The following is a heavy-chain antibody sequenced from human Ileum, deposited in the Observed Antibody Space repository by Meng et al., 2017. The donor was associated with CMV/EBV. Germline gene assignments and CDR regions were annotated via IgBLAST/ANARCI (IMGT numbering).Heavy chain of an antibody. V-gene: IGHV4-4*07. J-gene: IGHJ4*02. CDR1: GGSMRTYY. D-gene: IGHD6-6*01. CDR2: INAGGST. Sequence: VHRQGSGPGLVKPSETLSLLRAVSGGSMRTYYWTWVRQPAGKGLEWIGRINAGGSTNDNPSLKSRVPMSVDTSKNQFSLKLSSVTAADTAVYYCARVWGIAVRPLDYWGQGTLVTVSS. CDR3: ARVWGIAVRPLDY.